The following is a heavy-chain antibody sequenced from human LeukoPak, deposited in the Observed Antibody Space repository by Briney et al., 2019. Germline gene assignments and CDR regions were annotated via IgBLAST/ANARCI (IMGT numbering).Heavy chain of an antibody. V-gene: IGHV3-74*01. CDR1: GFTFRTYW. D-gene: IGHD2-21*02. J-gene: IGHJ6*02. CDR3: AREIKAACGGDCSHYYYGLDV. Sequence: GGSLRLSCAASGFTFRTYWMHWARQAPGKGLVWVSRIKSDGTTTSHADAVKGRFTMSRDNAESTLYLQMNSLRAEDTAVYYCAREIKAACGGDCSHYYYGLDVWGQGTTVTVTS. CDR2: IKSDGTTT.